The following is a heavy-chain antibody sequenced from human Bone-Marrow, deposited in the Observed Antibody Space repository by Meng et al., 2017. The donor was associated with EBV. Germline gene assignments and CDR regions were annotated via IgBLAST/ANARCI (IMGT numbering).Heavy chain of an antibody. CDR3: ASESGRGFTPDY. V-gene: IGHV1-69*01. D-gene: IGHD3-10*01. CDR1: GGTFRSDA. J-gene: IGHJ4*02. Sequence: VQLLQSGAEVKKPGSSVKVSCRHSGGTFRSDAVSWVRQAPGQGLEWMGGLIPMVGAPHYAQKFQGRVTIIADESTSTHSMELNSLRSEDTAMYYCASESGRGFTPDYWGQGTLVTVSS. CDR2: LIPMVGAP.